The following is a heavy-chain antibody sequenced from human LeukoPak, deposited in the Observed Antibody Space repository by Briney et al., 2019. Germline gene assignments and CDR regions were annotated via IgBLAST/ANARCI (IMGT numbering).Heavy chain of an antibody. CDR1: GGSISSYY. J-gene: IGHJ5*02. CDR2: IYTSGST. V-gene: IGHV4-4*07. D-gene: IGHD2-2*01. Sequence: SETLSLTCTVSGGSISSYYWSWIRQPAGKGLEWIGRIYTSGSTNYNPSLKSRVTMSVDTSKNQFSLKLSSVTAADTAVYYYAREIVVVPAAMPHNWFDPWGQGTLVTVSS. CDR3: AREIVVVPAAMPHNWFDP.